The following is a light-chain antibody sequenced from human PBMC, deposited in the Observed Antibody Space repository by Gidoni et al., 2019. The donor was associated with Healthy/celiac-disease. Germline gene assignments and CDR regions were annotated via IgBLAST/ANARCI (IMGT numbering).Light chain of an antibody. CDR2: DVS. J-gene: IGLJ3*02. CDR1: SSDVGGYNY. CDR3: SSYTSSSPWV. V-gene: IGLV2-14*03. Sequence: QSALTQPASVSGSPGQSSTISCTGTSSDVGGYNYVSWYQQHPGNAPKLMIYDVSNRPSGVSTRFSGSKSGNTASLTISGLQAEDEADYYCSSYTSSSPWVFGGGTKLTVL.